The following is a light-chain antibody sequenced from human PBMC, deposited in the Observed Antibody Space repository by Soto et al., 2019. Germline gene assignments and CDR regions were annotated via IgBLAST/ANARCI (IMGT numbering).Light chain of an antibody. CDR3: QQRHSAVRT. CDR2: DAF. V-gene: IGKV1-39*01. J-gene: IGKJ1*01. CDR1: QSISTF. Sequence: DFRLTQSPSSLSASLGDRVTITCRASQSISTFLSWYQDRRGEDPRLLIYDAFSLQSGVPARFSGGGAGTEFTLTISSLQPEDLATYYCQQRHSAVRTFGQGTKVEI.